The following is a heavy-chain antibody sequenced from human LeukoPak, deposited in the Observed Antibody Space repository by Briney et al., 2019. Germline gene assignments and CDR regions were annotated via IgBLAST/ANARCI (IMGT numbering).Heavy chain of an antibody. J-gene: IGHJ4*02. V-gene: IGHV3-74*01. CDR1: GFSFSNYW. Sequence: PGGSLRLSCAASGFSFSNYWFHWVRQAPGEGLVWVSRTNEHGTIINYADSVKGRFTISRDNAKNTLYLQMNSLRIEDSALNYCVVDLSGSADYWGQGTLVTVSS. D-gene: IGHD3-10*01. CDR2: TNEHGTII. CDR3: VVDLSGSADY.